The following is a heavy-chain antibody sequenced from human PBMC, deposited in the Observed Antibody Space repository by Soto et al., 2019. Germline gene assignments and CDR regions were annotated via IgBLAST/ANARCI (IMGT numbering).Heavy chain of an antibody. CDR2: ISSSSSYI. J-gene: IGHJ6*02. CDR1: GFTFSSYS. Sequence: PGGSLSLSCAASGFTFSSYSMNWVRQAPGKGLEWVSSISSSSSYIYYADSVKGRFTISRDNAKNTLYLQMNSLRAEDTAVYYCAKTIRDYYYGMDVWGQGTTVTVSS. V-gene: IGHV3-21*04. D-gene: IGHD2-2*02. CDR3: AKTIRDYYYGMDV.